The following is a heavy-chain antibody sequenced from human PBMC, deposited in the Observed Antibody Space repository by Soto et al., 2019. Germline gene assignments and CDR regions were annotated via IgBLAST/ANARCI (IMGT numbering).Heavy chain of an antibody. CDR3: AKTAATPPHYYYYYYMDV. Sequence: GGSLRLSCAASGFTFSSYAMSWVRQAPGKGLEWVSAISGSGGSTYYADSVKGRFTISRDNSKNTLYLQMNSLRAEDTAVYYCAKTAATPPHYYYYYYMDVWGKGTTVTVSS. CDR1: GFTFSSYA. V-gene: IGHV3-23*01. D-gene: IGHD2-15*01. J-gene: IGHJ6*03. CDR2: ISGSGGST.